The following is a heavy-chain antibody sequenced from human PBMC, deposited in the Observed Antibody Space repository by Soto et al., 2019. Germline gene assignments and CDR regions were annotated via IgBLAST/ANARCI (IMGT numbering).Heavy chain of an antibody. V-gene: IGHV3-30*18. D-gene: IGHD3-22*01. Sequence: QVQLVESGGSVVQPGRSLRLSCAASGFTFSTYGMHWVPQPPGKGLEWVAVISSDGKSEHYADPVKGRFSISRDNSKNTLSLQMNSLRVEDTAVYYCAKTITTYSGDSRGRGALVDYWGQGTLVTVSS. J-gene: IGHJ4*02. CDR1: GFTFSTYG. CDR3: AKTITTYSGDSRGRGALVDY. CDR2: ISSDGKSE.